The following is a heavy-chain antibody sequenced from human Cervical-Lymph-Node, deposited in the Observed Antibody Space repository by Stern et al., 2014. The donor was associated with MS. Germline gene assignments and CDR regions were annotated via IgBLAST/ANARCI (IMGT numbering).Heavy chain of an antibody. CDR2: IRSKPYNYAT. CDR3: TTLLDY. CDR1: GFNFSGST. V-gene: IGHV3-73*01. J-gene: IGHJ4*02. Sequence: EDQLVESGGGLVQPGGSLRLSCATSGFNFSGSTLHWVRQPSGKGLEWVARIRSKPYNYATSHVASVQGRFTISRDDSKNTAYLQMNGLKTEDTAVYYCTTLLDYWGQGVLVTVTS.